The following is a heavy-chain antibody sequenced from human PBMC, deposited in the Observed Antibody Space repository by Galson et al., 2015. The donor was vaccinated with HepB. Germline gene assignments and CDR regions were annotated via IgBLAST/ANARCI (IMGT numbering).Heavy chain of an antibody. CDR3: ARVVRVWGTTVVTLSAFDY. Sequence: SLRLSCAASGFTFDDYGMSWVRQAPGKGLEWVSGINWNGGSTGYADSVKGRFTISRDNAKNSLYLQMNSLRAEDTALYYCARVVRVWGTTVVTLSAFDYWGKGTLFTVSS. CDR1: GFTFDDYG. J-gene: IGHJ4*02. CDR2: INWNGGST. V-gene: IGHV3-20*04. D-gene: IGHD4-23*01.